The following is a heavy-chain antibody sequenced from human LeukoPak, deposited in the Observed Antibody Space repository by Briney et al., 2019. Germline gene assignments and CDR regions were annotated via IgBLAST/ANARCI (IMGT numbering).Heavy chain of an antibody. D-gene: IGHD3-10*01. CDR1: GGTFSSYA. V-gene: IGHV1-69*04. Sequence: VASVKVSCKASGGTFSSYAISWVRQAPGQGLEWMGRIIPILGIANYAQKFQGRVTITADKSTSTAYMELSSLRSEDTAVYYCARVRGAYGSGSYYNVPRRDYYGMDVWGQGTTVTVSS. CDR2: IIPILGIA. CDR3: ARVRGAYGSGSYYNVPRRDYYGMDV. J-gene: IGHJ6*02.